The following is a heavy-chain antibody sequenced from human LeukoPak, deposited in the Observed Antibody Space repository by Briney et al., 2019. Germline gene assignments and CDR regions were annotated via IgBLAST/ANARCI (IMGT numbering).Heavy chain of an antibody. D-gene: IGHD3-10*01. Sequence: SETLSLTCTVSGGSISSSSYYWGWIRQPPGKGLEWIGSIYYSGSTYYNPSLKSRVTISVDTSKNQFSLKLSSVTAADTAVYYCARGIVMVRGVTPYYMDVWGKGTTVTVSS. CDR1: GGSISSSSYY. CDR3: ARGIVMVRGVTPYYMDV. CDR2: IYYSGST. V-gene: IGHV4-39*07. J-gene: IGHJ6*03.